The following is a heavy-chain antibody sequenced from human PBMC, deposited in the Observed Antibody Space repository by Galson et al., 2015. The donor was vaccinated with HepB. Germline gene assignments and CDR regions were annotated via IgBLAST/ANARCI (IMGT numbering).Heavy chain of an antibody. CDR1: GYTFTNYW. CDR2: INPSGGST. J-gene: IGHJ5*02. Sequence: SVKVSCKASGYTFTNYWIHWVRQAPGQGLEWMGIINPSGGSTAYAQKFQGRVTMTSDTSTTTVYMDLSSLKSDDTAVYYCARGPGYCDTTICYFRKNWFVPWGQGTLVAVSS. D-gene: IGHD2-2*01. V-gene: IGHV1-46*01. CDR3: ARGPGYCDTTICYFRKNWFVP.